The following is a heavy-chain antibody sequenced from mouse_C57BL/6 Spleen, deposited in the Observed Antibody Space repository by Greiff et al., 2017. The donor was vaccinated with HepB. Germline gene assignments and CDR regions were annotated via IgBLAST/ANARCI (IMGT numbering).Heavy chain of an antibody. CDR2: INPSNGGT. Sequence: QVQLQQPGTELVKPGASVKLSCKASGYTFTSYWMHWVKQRPGQGLEWIGNINPSNGGTNYNEKFKSKATLTVDQSSSTAYMQLNSLTSEDSAVYYCARPLYDYDVNAMDYWGQGTSVTVSS. J-gene: IGHJ4*01. V-gene: IGHV1-53*01. D-gene: IGHD2-4*01. CDR1: GYTFTSYW. CDR3: ARPLYDYDVNAMDY.